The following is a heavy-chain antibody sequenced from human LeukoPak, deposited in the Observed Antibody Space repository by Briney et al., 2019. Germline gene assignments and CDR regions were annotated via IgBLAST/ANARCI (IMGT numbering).Heavy chain of an antibody. J-gene: IGHJ4*02. Sequence: GGSLRLSCAASGFTFSSYAMSWVRQAPGKGLEWVSAISGSGGSTYYADSVKDRFTISRDNSKNTLYLQMNSLRAEDTAVYYCANHGNLLARTYWGQGTLVTVSS. V-gene: IGHV3-23*01. D-gene: IGHD3-3*01. CDR1: GFTFSSYA. CDR3: ANHGNLLARTY. CDR2: ISGSGGST.